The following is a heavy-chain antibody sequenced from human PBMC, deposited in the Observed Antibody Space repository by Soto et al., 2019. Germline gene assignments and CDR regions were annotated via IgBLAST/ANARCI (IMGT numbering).Heavy chain of an antibody. CDR1: GFTFSSYA. J-gene: IGHJ4*02. CDR2: ISYDGSNK. D-gene: IGHD3-16*01. CDR3: LIVYEGDCFDY. Sequence: QVQLVESGGGVVQPGRSLRLSCAASGFTFSSYAMHWVRQAPGKGLEWVAVISYDGSNKYYADSVKGRFTISRDNSNNTLYLQMNSLRPEHTAVYYCLIVYEGDCFDYIGQGTLVTLSS. V-gene: IGHV3-30-3*01.